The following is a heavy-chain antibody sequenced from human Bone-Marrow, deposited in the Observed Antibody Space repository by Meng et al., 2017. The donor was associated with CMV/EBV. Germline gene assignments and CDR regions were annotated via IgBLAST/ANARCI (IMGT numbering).Heavy chain of an antibody. CDR2: IIPILGIA. CDR3: ASHIAARSPAFWLAFYI. D-gene: IGHD6-6*01. V-gene: IGHV1-69*10. CDR1: GGTFSRYA. J-gene: IGHJ3*02. Sequence: SVKVSCKASGGTFSRYAISWVRQAPGQGLEWMGGIIPILGIANYAQKFQGRVTITADKSTSTAYMELSSLRSEDTAVYYCASHIAARSPAFWLAFYIWGQGTMVTVSS.